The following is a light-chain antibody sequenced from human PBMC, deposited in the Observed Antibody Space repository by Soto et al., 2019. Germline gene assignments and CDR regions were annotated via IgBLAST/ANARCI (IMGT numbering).Light chain of an antibody. Sequence: DIRMTQSPSSVSASVGDRVTITCRASQALSNYLAWYQQKPGKAPDLLIYSASTLQSGVPSRFSGSGSETEFSLTIRALQPEDFATYYCQQLSRYPLTFGGGTKVDIK. V-gene: IGKV1-9*01. CDR1: QALSNY. CDR3: QQLSRYPLT. CDR2: SAS. J-gene: IGKJ4*01.